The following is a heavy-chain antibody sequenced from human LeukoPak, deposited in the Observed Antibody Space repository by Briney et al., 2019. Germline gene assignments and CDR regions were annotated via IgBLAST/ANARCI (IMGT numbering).Heavy chain of an antibody. D-gene: IGHD1-26*01. Sequence: GGSLRLSCAASGFTFSSYVITWVRQAPGKGLEWVAAVSGGGGSTYYVDSVEGRFTISRDNSNNTLYLQMNSLSAEDTALYYCARGYSGSYPFYYDYWGQGTLVTVSS. CDR2: VSGGGGST. V-gene: IGHV3-23*01. CDR3: ARGYSGSYPFYYDY. CDR1: GFTFSSYV. J-gene: IGHJ4*02.